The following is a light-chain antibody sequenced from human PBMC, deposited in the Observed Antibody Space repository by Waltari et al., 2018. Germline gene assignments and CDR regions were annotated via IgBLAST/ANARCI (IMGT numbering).Light chain of an antibody. J-gene: IGKJ1*01. Sequence: DIVMTQSPDSLAVSLGERATINCKSSQSVLYSSNNKKYLAWYQEKPGQPPKLLIYWASTRESGVPDRFSGSRSGTDFALTISSLQAEDVAVYYCQQYYSTPWTFGQGTKVEIK. CDR2: WAS. CDR3: QQYYSTPWT. CDR1: QSVLYSSNNKKY. V-gene: IGKV4-1*01.